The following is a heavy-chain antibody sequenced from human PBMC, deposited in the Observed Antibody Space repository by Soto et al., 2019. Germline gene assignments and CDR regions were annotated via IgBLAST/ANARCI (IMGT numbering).Heavy chain of an antibody. CDR2: INAGSGNT. CDR1: GYTFTSYA. Sequence: ASVKVSCKASGYTFTSYAMHWVRQAPGQRLEWMGWINAGSGNTKYSQKFQGRVTITRDTSASTAYMELSSLRSEDTAVYYCARVNRLTYYDFWSGYSYGMDVWGQGTTVTVSS. CDR3: ARVNRLTYYDFWSGYSYGMDV. D-gene: IGHD3-3*01. V-gene: IGHV1-3*01. J-gene: IGHJ6*02.